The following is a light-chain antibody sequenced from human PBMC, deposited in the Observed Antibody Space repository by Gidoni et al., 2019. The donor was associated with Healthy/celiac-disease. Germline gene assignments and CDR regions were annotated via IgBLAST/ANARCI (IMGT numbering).Light chain of an antibody. CDR2: DVS. J-gene: IGLJ3*02. V-gene: IGLV2-11*01. Sequence: QSALTQPRPVSWSPGQSVTFSCTGTSSDVGGSNYVSWYQQHPGRAPKVMIYDVSKRPSGVPDRFSGSKSGNTASLTISGLQADDEADYYCCSYAGTYTWVFGGGTKLTVL. CDR3: CSYAGTYTWV. CDR1: SSDVGGSNY.